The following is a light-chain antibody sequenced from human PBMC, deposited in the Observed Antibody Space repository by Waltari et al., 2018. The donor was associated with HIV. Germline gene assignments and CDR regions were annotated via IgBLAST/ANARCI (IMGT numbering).Light chain of an antibody. V-gene: IGLV1-40*01. CDR1: SSNIGAGFD. CDR2: GNS. Sequence: QSVLTPPPSVSGAPGQRITISCTGSSSNIGAGFDVHWYQQLPGTPPKVLIYGNSNRPSGVPDRFSGSKSGTSASLAITGLQADDEADYYCQSYDSSLRGHVFGTGTKVTVL. J-gene: IGLJ1*01. CDR3: QSYDSSLRGHV.